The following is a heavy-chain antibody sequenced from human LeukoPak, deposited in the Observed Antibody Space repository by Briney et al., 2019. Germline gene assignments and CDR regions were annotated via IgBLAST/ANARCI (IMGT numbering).Heavy chain of an antibody. D-gene: IGHD3-16*02. CDR1: GYTFTRYG. CDR3: AREGAEGWGMITFGGVIETHDAFDI. J-gene: IGHJ3*02. V-gene: IGHV1-18*01. Sequence: ASVKVSCKASGYTFTRYGISWVRQAPGQGLEWMGWISAYNGNTNYAQKLQGRVTMTTDTSTSTAYMELRSLRSDDTAVYYCAREGAEGWGMITFGGVIETHDAFDIWGQGTMVTVSS. CDR2: ISAYNGNT.